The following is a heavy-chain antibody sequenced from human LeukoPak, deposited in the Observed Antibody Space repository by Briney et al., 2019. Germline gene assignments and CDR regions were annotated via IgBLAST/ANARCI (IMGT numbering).Heavy chain of an antibody. Sequence: ASGKVSCKASGYTFTSYGISWVRQAPGQGLEWMGWISAYNGNTNYAQKLQGRVTMTTDTSTDTAYMELSSLRSEDMAVYYCATKSTGDDAFDIWGQGTMVTVSS. V-gene: IGHV1-18*03. CDR1: GYTFTSYG. CDR2: ISAYNGNT. J-gene: IGHJ3*02. D-gene: IGHD3-16*01. CDR3: ATKSTGDDAFDI.